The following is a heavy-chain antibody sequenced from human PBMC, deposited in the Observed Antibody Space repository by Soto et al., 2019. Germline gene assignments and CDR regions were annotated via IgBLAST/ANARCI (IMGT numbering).Heavy chain of an antibody. J-gene: IGHJ6*02. D-gene: IGHD1-7*01. CDR2: IYHSGST. Sequence: KASETLSLTCAVSGGSISSSNWWSWVRQPPGKGLEWIGEIYHSGSTNYNPSLKSRVTISVDKSKNQFSLKLSSVTAADTAVYYCARGWGTTFLKYYGMDVWGQGTTVTVSS. CDR1: GGSISSSNW. CDR3: ARGWGTTFLKYYGMDV. V-gene: IGHV4-4*02.